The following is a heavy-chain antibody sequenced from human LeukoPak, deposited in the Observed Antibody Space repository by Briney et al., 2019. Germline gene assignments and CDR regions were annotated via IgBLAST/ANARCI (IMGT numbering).Heavy chain of an antibody. Sequence: GGSLRLSCAASGFTFNTYWMSWVRQAPGKGLEWVANIKQDGSDKYYVDSVKGRFTLSRDNAKNSLYLQMNSLRAEDTAVYYCARDLRSSGWYPPSVYYYYGMDVWGQGTTVTVSS. J-gene: IGHJ6*02. CDR1: GFTFNTYW. CDR3: ARDLRSSGWYPPSVYYYYGMDV. CDR2: IKQDGSDK. D-gene: IGHD6-19*01. V-gene: IGHV3-7*01.